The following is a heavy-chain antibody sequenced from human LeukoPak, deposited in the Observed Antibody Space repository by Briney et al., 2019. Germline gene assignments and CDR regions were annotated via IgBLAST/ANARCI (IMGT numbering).Heavy chain of an antibody. Sequence: SESLSLTCTVYSDSINTAYSSWMRQPPGKGREWGGYINYDGSGSYNPSLKSRATMSVDTSTNQFSLKLSSVTAADTALYYCARRKGSGPNKDWFDPWGQGILVTVSS. V-gene: IGHV4-59*08. J-gene: IGHJ5*02. CDR2: INYDGSG. CDR3: ARRKGSGPNKDWFDP. CDR1: SDSINTAY. D-gene: IGHD6-19*01.